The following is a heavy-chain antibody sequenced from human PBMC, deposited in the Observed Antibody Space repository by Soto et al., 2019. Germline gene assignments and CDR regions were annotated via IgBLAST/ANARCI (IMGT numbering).Heavy chain of an antibody. J-gene: IGHJ4*02. Sequence: QVQLQESGPGLVKPSQTLSLTCTVSGGSISSGNYYWSWIRQHPGKGLEWLGYIYYSGSTYYNPRLRIRVTISVDTSKNQFSLKLSSVTAADTAVYYCARGYIGSYARGYFDSWGRGAPVSVSS. D-gene: IGHD6-13*01. CDR3: ARGYIGSYARGYFDS. CDR1: GGSISSGNYY. CDR2: IYYSGST. V-gene: IGHV4-31*03.